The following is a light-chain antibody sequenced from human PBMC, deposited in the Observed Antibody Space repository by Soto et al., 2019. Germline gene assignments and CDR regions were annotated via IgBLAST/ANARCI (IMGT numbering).Light chain of an antibody. CDR2: LGS. CDR1: QSLLHSNGYNY. Sequence: DIVMTQSPLSLPVTPGEPASISCRSSQSLLHSNGYNYFDWYLQKPGQSPQLLIYLGSNRASGVPDRFSGSGSGTDFTLKISGVEAEDVGVYYCMQSLQIPHTFGQGTKLEI. J-gene: IGKJ2*01. V-gene: IGKV2-28*01. CDR3: MQSLQIPHT.